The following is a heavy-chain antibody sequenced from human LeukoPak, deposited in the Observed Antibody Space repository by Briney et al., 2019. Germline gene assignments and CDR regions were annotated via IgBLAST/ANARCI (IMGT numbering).Heavy chain of an antibody. CDR1: GGSFSDYY. D-gene: IGHD3-16*02. CDR3: ATHPLLDY. Sequence: SETLSLTCAVYGGSFSDYYWGWIRQPPGKGLEWIGSNYYSGSTYYNPSLKSRVSISVDPSKSQFSLKLTSVTAADTAVYYCATHPLLDYWGQGSLVTVSS. V-gene: IGHV4-59*04. CDR2: NYYSGST. J-gene: IGHJ4*02.